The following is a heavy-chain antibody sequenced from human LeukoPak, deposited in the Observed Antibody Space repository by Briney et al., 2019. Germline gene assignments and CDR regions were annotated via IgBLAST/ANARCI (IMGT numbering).Heavy chain of an antibody. CDR1: GYTFTSYG. D-gene: IGHD3-22*01. V-gene: IGHV1-18*01. CDR2: ISAYNGNT. J-gene: IGHJ6*03. Sequence: ASVKVSCKASGYTFTSYGFSWVRQAPGRGVEGRGWISAYNGNTNYAHKLEGRVTMTTDTSTSTPYMELRSLRSDDTAVYYCARDRRIVVVEGYYYYYMDVWGKGTTVTVSS. CDR3: ARDRRIVVVEGYYYYYMDV.